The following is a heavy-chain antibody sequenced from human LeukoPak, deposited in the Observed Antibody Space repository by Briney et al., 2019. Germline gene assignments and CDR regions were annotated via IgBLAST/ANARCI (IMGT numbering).Heavy chain of an antibody. CDR3: AKWGPYDILTGRIN. J-gene: IGHJ4*02. V-gene: IGHV3-7*03. Sequence: GGSLRLSCAASRFIFGNYWMTWVRQAPGKGLEWVANIKPDESEKYYVGSVKGRFTISRDNAKNSLYLQMNSLRAEDTAVYYCAKWGPYDILTGRINWGQGTLVTVSS. CDR2: IKPDESEK. CDR1: RFIFGNYW. D-gene: IGHD3-9*01.